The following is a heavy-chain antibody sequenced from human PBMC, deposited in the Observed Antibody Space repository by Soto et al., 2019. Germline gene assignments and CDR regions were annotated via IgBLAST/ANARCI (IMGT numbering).Heavy chain of an antibody. Sequence: GGSLRLSCAPSGFTFSRCAMSCVRHGPANRLEWVSAISGSGGSTYYADSLKGRFTISRDNSKNTLYLQMNCLRAEDTAVYYCAKELGAINMQPVGGDAFDIWGQGTM. CDR3: AKELGAINMQPVGGDAFDI. D-gene: IGHD3-10*01. V-gene: IGHV3-23*01. CDR2: ISGSGGST. CDR1: GFTFSRCA. J-gene: IGHJ3*02.